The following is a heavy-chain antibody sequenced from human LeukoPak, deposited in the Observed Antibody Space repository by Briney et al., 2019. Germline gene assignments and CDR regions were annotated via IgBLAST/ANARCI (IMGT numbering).Heavy chain of an antibody. V-gene: IGHV3-23*01. CDR2: ISGSGGST. CDR3: AEADSYGFLPFSDY. CDR1: GFTFSSYA. Sequence: GGSLRLSCAASGFTFSSYAMSWVRQAPGKGLEWVSAISGSGGSTYYADSVKGRFTISRDNSKNTLYLQMNSLRAEDTAVYYCAEADSYGFLPFSDYWGQGTLATVSS. J-gene: IGHJ4*02. D-gene: IGHD5-18*01.